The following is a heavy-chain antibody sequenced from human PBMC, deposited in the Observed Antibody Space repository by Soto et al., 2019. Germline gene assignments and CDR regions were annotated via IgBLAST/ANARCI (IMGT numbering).Heavy chain of an antibody. CDR1: GFSLSTTDMG. CDR3: AHSVAHQGQGSGYYGADC. J-gene: IGHJ4*02. CDR2: IYWDDDK. Sequence: QITLKESGPTLVKPTQTLTLTCSFSGFSLSTTDMGVGWIRQPPGKALEWLALIYWDDDKRYSPSLKRRLTITKDTSKHQVVLTMTNMDPVDTATYYCAHSVAHQGQGSGYYGADCWGQGTLVTVSS. V-gene: IGHV2-5*02. D-gene: IGHD5-12*01.